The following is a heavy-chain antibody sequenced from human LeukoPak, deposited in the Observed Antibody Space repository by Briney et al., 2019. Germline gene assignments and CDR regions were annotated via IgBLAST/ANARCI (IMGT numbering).Heavy chain of an antibody. Sequence: SETLSLTCAVYGGSFSGYYWSWIRQPPGKGLEWIGEINHSGSTNYNPSLKSRVTISVDTSKNQFSLKLSSVTAADTAVYYCARGLRQQLVHLDYWGQGTLVTVSS. CDR2: INHSGST. CDR1: GGSFSGYY. D-gene: IGHD6-13*01. V-gene: IGHV4-34*01. CDR3: ARGLRQQLVHLDY. J-gene: IGHJ4*02.